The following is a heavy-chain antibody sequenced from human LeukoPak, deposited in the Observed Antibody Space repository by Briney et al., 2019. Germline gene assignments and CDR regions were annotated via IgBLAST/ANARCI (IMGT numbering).Heavy chain of an antibody. Sequence: PGGSLRLSCSASGFTFSSYAMHWVRQAPGKGLEYVSAISSNGGSTYYADSVKGRFTISRDNSKNTLYLQMSSLRAEDTAVYYCVKDSISIVVAGELDYWGQGTLVTVSS. D-gene: IGHD6-19*01. CDR3: VKDSISIVVAGELDY. J-gene: IGHJ4*02. CDR2: ISSNGGST. CDR1: GFTFSSYA. V-gene: IGHV3-64D*06.